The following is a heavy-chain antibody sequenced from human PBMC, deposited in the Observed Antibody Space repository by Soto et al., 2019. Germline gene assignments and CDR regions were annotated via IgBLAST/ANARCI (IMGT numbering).Heavy chain of an antibody. CDR2: IDWDDDK. CDR3: ARVKYYYGSGSYPDYGMDV. J-gene: IGHJ6*02. Sequence: GSGPTLVNPTQTLTLTCTFSGFSLSTSGMCVSWIRQPPGKALEWLALIDWDDDKYYSTSLKTRLTISKDTSKNQVVLTMTNMDPVDTATYYCARVKYYYGSGSYPDYGMDVWGQGTTVTVSS. D-gene: IGHD3-10*01. CDR1: GFSLSTSGMC. V-gene: IGHV2-70*01.